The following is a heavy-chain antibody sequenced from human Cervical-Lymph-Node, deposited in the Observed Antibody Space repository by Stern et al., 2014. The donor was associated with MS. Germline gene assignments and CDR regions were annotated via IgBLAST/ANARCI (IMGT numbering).Heavy chain of an antibody. D-gene: IGHD3-3*01. J-gene: IGHJ4*02. CDR2: ISDGKGDP. V-gene: IGHV1-3*01. CDR1: GYTFRNYA. Sequence: QVQLVQSGAEVKKPGASVKVSCRASGYTFRNYAIHWVRQAPGQRLERNGWISDGKGDPKYSHKFQARVAFTRDTSANTAYMALSSLTSEDTAVYFCARAFTRGLPVFDYWGQGTVVTVSS. CDR3: ARAFTRGLPVFDY.